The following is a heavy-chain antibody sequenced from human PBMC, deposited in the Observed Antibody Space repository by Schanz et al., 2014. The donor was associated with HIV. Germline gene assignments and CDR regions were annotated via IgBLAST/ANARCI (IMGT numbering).Heavy chain of an antibody. CDR3: AKSRGDSWPYGMDV. Sequence: EVQLVESGGGFVQPGGSLTVSCAASGFTFSDYWMHWVRQAPGKGLVWVSRINEDGSSTRYADSVKGRFTISRDNARNTLYLQMNSLRAEDTAVYYCAKSRGDSWPYGMDVWGQGTTVTVSS. CDR1: GFTFSDYW. D-gene: IGHD4-17*01. CDR2: INEDGSST. J-gene: IGHJ6*02. V-gene: IGHV3-74*01.